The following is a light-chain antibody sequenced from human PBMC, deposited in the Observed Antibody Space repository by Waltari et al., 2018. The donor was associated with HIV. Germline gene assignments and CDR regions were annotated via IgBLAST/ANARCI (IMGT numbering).Light chain of an antibody. Sequence: DIQMTQSPSTLSASVGDRVTITCRASRNIRNWLAWYQQKPGKAPKLLIYKVSTLESGVPSRFSGSGSGTEFTLTISGLQPDDSATYFCQQFNYFWTFGQGTKVESK. CDR3: QQFNYFWT. J-gene: IGKJ1*01. V-gene: IGKV1-5*03. CDR1: RNIRNW. CDR2: KVS.